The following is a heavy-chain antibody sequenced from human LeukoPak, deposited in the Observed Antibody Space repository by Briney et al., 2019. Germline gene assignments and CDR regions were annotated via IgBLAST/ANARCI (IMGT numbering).Heavy chain of an antibody. V-gene: IGHV1-2*02. CDR1: GYTFTDYC. J-gene: IGHJ6*02. CDR2: INPKGGT. Sequence: AAVKVSCKSSGYTFTDYCIHWVRQAPGQRLEWMGWINPKGGTNYAQKCQGRVSMTKDTSSSKAYMKVSRLGYDDTCMYDCARQRQAYYDCMDVWGQGTTVTVSS. CDR3: ARQRQAYYDCMDV.